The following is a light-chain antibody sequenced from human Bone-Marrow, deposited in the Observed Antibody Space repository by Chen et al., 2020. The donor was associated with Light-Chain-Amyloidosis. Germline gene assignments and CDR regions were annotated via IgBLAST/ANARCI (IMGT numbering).Light chain of an antibody. J-gene: IGLJ3*02. CDR3: QVWDRSSDRPV. Sequence: SYVLTQPSSVSVAPGPTATIACGGNNIGSTSVHWYQQTPGQAPRRVVYDDSDRPSGIPARLSGSNSGNTATLTISRVEAGDEADYYCQVWDRSSDRPVFGGGTKLTVL. V-gene: IGLV3-21*02. CDR2: DDS. CDR1: NIGSTS.